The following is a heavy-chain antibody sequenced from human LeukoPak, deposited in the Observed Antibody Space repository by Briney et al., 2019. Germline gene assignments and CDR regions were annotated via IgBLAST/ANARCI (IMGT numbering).Heavy chain of an antibody. Sequence: SETLSLTCAVYGGSFSGYYWSWIRQPPGKGLEWIGEINHSGSTYYNPSLKSRVTISVDTSKNQFSLKLSSVTAADTAVYYCARESSSVYYYMDVWGKGTTVTISS. CDR3: ARESSSVYYYMDV. CDR2: INHSGST. CDR1: GGSFSGYY. J-gene: IGHJ6*03. V-gene: IGHV4-34*01.